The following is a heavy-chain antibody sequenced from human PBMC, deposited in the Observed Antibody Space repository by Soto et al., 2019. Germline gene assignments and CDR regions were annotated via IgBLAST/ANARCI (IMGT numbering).Heavy chain of an antibody. J-gene: IGHJ5*02. V-gene: IGHV4-34*01. CDR2: INHSGST. D-gene: IGHD3-9*01. CDR1: GGSFSGYY. Sequence: SETLSLTCAVYGGSFSGYYWSWIRQPPGKGLEWIGEINHSGSTNYNPSLKSRVTISVDTSKNQFSLKRSSVTAADTAVYYCARGPKVPLRHFDWLPGSYNWFDPWGQGTLVTVSS. CDR3: ARGPKVPLRHFDWLPGSYNWFDP.